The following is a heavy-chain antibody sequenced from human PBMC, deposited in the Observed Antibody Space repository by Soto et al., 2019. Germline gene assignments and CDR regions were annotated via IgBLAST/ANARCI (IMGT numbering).Heavy chain of an antibody. CDR2: IYPGDSNT. CDR3: ARHAYDFWSGHPNPRYYYGMDV. Sequence: LGESLKISCKGSGYSFTSYWIGWVRQMPGKGLEWMGIIYPGDSNTRYSPSLQGRVTISVDKSISTAYLQWSSLKATDTAMYYCARHAYDFWSGHPNPRYYYGMDVWGQGTTVTVSS. V-gene: IGHV5-51*01. J-gene: IGHJ6*02. CDR1: GYSFTSYW. D-gene: IGHD3-3*01.